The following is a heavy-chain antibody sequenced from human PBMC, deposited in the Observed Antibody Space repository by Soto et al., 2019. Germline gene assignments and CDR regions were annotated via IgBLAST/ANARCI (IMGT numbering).Heavy chain of an antibody. CDR2: ITGSGVNT. CDR3: ATHSWDH. Sequence: EVQVSESGGGLVQPGGSLRLSCAASGLTFSKADMSWVRQAPGKGLEWVSAITGSGVNTYYADSVKGRFTVSRDNSKNTLFLPMNSLRVEDTAIYYCATHSWDHWGQGTLVTVSS. CDR1: GLTFSKAD. V-gene: IGHV3-23*01. J-gene: IGHJ4*02.